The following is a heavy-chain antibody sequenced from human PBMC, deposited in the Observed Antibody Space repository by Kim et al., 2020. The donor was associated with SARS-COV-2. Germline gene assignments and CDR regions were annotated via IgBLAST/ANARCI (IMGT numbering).Heavy chain of an antibody. Sequence: SETLSLTCTVSGGSISSYYWSWIRQPPGKGLEWIGYIYYSGSTNYNPSLKSRVTISVDTSKNQFSLNLSSVTAADTAVYYCARHVQSLPDYCSSTSCQEIYFDYWGQGTLVTVSS. V-gene: IGHV4-59*08. CDR1: GGSISSYY. D-gene: IGHD2-2*01. J-gene: IGHJ4*02. CDR3: ARHVQSLPDYCSSTSCQEIYFDY. CDR2: IYYSGST.